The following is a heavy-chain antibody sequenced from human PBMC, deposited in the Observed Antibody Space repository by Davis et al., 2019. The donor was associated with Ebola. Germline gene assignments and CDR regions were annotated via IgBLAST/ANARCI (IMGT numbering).Heavy chain of an antibody. V-gene: IGHV4-34*01. J-gene: IGHJ3*02. D-gene: IGHD4-23*01. CDR1: GGSFSGYY. Sequence: SETLSLTCAVYGGSFSGYYWSWIRQPPGKGLEWIGEINHSGSTNYNPSLKSRVTISVDTSKNQFSLKLSSVTAADTAVYYCARDTVVTPLGAFDIWGQGTMVTVSS. CDR2: INHSGST. CDR3: ARDTVVTPLGAFDI.